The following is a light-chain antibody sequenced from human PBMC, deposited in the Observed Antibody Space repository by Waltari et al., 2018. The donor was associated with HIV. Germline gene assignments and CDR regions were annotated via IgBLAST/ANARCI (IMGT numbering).Light chain of an antibody. CDR1: SGSIVSNY. Sequence: NFMLTQPHSVSESPGKTVTISCTRSSGSIVSNYVQWYQQRPGSSATTVIYEDKQRPSGVPDRFSGSIDRSTNSASLTISGLKTEDEADYYCQSYDSTNWVFGGATKLTVL. CDR3: QSYDSTNWV. CDR2: EDK. J-gene: IGLJ3*02. V-gene: IGLV6-57*01.